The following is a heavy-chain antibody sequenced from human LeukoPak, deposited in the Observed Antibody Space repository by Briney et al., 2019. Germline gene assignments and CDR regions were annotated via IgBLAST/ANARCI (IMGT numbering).Heavy chain of an antibody. Sequence: GASVTVSCKASGGTFSSYAISWVRQAPGQGLEWMGGIIPIFGTANYAQKFQGRVTITTDESTSTAYMELSSLRSEDTAVYYCARSIFYGDYAPWYYFDYWGQGTLVTVSS. CDR2: IIPIFGTA. CDR1: GGTFSSYA. D-gene: IGHD4-17*01. J-gene: IGHJ4*02. CDR3: ARSIFYGDYAPWYYFDY. V-gene: IGHV1-69*05.